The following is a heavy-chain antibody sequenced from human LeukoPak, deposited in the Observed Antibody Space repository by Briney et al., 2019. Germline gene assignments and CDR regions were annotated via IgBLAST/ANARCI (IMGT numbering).Heavy chain of an antibody. Sequence: SETLSLTCTVSGGSISSGGYYWSWIRRPPGKGLEWIGYIYHSGSTYYNPSLKSRVTISVDTSKNQFSLKLSSVTAADTAVYYCARGKGEGDFDYWGQGTLVTVSS. CDR3: ARGKGEGDFDY. CDR1: GGSISSGGYY. CDR2: IYHSGST. V-gene: IGHV4-30-2*01. D-gene: IGHD3-10*01. J-gene: IGHJ4*02.